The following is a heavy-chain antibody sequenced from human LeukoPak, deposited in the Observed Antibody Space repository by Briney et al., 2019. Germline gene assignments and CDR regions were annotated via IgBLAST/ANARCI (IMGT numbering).Heavy chain of an antibody. CDR3: AKDSGYYYDSSGYYELDY. CDR2: SGSGSNA. J-gene: IGHJ4*02. Sequence: GGSLRLSCAASGFTFSNYAMSWVRQAPGKGLEWVISGSGSNAYYADSVKGRFTISRDNAKNSLYLQMNSLRAEDTALYYCAKDSGYYYDSSGYYELDYWGQGTLVTVSS. CDR1: GFTFSNYA. V-gene: IGHV3-23*01. D-gene: IGHD3-22*01.